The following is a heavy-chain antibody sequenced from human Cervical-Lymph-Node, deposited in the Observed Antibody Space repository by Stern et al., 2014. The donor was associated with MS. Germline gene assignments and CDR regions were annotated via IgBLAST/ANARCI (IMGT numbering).Heavy chain of an antibody. J-gene: IGHJ5*02. CDR2: ITWNGDGT. CDR3: VKDLLSSPS. CDR1: GFTFDDYT. Sequence: VHLVESGGVVVQPGGSLRLSCAASGFTFDDYTTFWVRYAPATGLEWVSLITWNGDGTYYADSVKGRFTISRDNSMYSLYLQMNSLTTDATAFYYCVKDLLSSPSWGQGALVTVSS. V-gene: IGHV3-43*01. D-gene: IGHD6-6*01.